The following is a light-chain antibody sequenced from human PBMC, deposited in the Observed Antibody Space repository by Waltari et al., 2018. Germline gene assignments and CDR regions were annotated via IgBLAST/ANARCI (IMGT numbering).Light chain of an antibody. Sequence: RLSVGFGIYFGGDKQKPWKAPEILIYAASTLQSGVPSRFSGSGSGTDFTRTISCLQSEDFATYYCQQYYSFPPTFGGGTKVEIK. CDR2: AAS. V-gene: IGKV1D-8*01. CDR1: VGFGIY. CDR3: QQYYSFPPT. J-gene: IGKJ4*01.